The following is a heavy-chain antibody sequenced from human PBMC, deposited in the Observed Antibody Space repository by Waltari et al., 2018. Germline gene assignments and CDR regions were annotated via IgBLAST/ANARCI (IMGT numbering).Heavy chain of an antibody. D-gene: IGHD3-3*01. CDR1: GFTFTRHA. CDR2: ISGRDGNT. Sequence: EVQLVESGGGLVRPGGSLRLSCAASGFTFTRHAINWVRQASGKGLEWVSVISGRDGNTYYADSVKGRFTISRDNSKNTVYLQMNSLGVDDTAVYYCARDRERVLGVVSYDNWFDAWGQGTLVTVSS. J-gene: IGHJ5*02. V-gene: IGHV3-23*04. CDR3: ARDRERVLGVVSYDNWFDA.